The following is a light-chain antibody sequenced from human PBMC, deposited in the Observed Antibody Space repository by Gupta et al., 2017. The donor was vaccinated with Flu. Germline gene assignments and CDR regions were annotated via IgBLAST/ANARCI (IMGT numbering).Light chain of an antibody. Sequence: DVQMTPSPSSLSASVGDRIIITCRASQAIKNYVAWYQQKPGKGPTLLIYAASTLQSGVPSRFSGSGYGTDFTLTINSLQAEDVATYYCEKYDYAPITFGQGTRLEMK. CDR1: QAIKNY. J-gene: IGKJ5*01. CDR2: AAS. V-gene: IGKV1-27*01. CDR3: EKYDYAPIT.